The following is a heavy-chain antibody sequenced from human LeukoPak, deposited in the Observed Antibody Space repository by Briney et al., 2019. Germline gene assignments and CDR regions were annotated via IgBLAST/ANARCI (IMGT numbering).Heavy chain of an antibody. J-gene: IGHJ4*02. D-gene: IGHD3-22*01. CDR1: GGSISSYY. CDR2: IYYSGST. CDR3: ARARSWDSSGYFGH. Sequence: PSETLSLTCTVSGGSISSYYWSWIRQPPGKGLEWIGYIYYSGSTNYNPSLKSRVTISVDTSKNQFSLKLSSVTAADTAVYYCARARSWDSSGYFGHWGQGTLVTVSS. V-gene: IGHV4-59*01.